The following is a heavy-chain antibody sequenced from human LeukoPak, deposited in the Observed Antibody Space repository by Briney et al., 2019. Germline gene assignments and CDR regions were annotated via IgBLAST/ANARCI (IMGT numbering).Heavy chain of an antibody. CDR3: AKRARPFGGGFDY. CDR2: IYSSGRT. D-gene: IGHD3-16*01. J-gene: IGHJ4*02. V-gene: IGHV3-53*01. CDR1: GFTVSSSY. Sequence: PGGSLRLSCAASGFTVSSSYTSWVRQAPGKGLEWVSVIYSSGRTSYADSVKGRFSISRDNSQNTLYLQMNSLRAEDTAVYYCAKRARPFGGGFDYWGQGTLVSVSS.